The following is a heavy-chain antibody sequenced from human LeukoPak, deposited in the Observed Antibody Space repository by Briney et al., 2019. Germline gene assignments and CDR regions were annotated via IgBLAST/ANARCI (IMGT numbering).Heavy chain of an antibody. D-gene: IGHD1-7*01. Sequence: SGGSLRLSCAASGFTFSSYWMTWVRQAPGQGLEWVGNIKQDGSEQYYVDSVKGRFTISRDNAKNSLYLQMNSLRAEDTAVYYCVKRATGSTKAVDYWGQGTLVTVSS. CDR1: GFTFSSYW. CDR2: IKQDGSEQ. J-gene: IGHJ4*02. CDR3: VKRATGSTKAVDY. V-gene: IGHV3-7*01.